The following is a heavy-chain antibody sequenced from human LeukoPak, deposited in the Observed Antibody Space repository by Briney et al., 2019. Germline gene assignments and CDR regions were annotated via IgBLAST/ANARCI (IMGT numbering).Heavy chain of an antibody. CDR2: ISSSSVYI. Sequence: PGGSLRLSCAASGITFSSYSMNWVRQAPGEGLEWVSSISSSSVYIYYADSVKGRFTISRDNAKNSLYLQMNSLRAEDTAVYYCARDINVRGGAYYYYGMDVWGQGTTVTVSS. D-gene: IGHD3-10*02. CDR3: ARDINVRGGAYYYYGMDV. CDR1: GITFSSYS. V-gene: IGHV3-21*01. J-gene: IGHJ6*02.